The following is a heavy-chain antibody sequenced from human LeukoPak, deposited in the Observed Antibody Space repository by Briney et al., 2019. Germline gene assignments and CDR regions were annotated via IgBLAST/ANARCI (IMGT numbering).Heavy chain of an antibody. CDR3: ARGIAAARYFDY. CDR1: GFIFSSYG. Sequence: GGSLRLSCAASGFIFSSYGMHWVRQAPGKGLEWVAVISYDGGNISYTDSVKGRFTISRDNSKNTLYLQMNSLRAEDTAVYYCARGIAAARYFDYWGQGTLVTVSS. CDR2: ISYDGGNI. J-gene: IGHJ4*02. D-gene: IGHD6-13*01. V-gene: IGHV3-30*03.